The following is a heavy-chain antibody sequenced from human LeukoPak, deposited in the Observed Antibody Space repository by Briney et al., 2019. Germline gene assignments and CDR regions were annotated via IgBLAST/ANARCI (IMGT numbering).Heavy chain of an antibody. CDR1: GYTFTSYG. Sequence: ASVKVSCKASGYTFTSYGISWVRQAPGQGLEWMGWISAYNGNTNYAQKLQGRVTMTTDTSTSTAYMELRSLRSDDTAVYYCARGPVLLWFGELFNYFDYWGRGTLVTVSS. V-gene: IGHV1-18*01. D-gene: IGHD3-10*01. CDR2: ISAYNGNT. J-gene: IGHJ4*02. CDR3: ARGPVLLWFGELFNYFDY.